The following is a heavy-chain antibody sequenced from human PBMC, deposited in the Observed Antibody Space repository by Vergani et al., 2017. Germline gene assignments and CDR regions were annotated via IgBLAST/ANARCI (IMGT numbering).Heavy chain of an antibody. J-gene: IGHJ4*02. CDR1: GFTFSSYS. CDR2: ISSSSSYI. V-gene: IGHV3-21*01. CDR3: ARGRSVYSSSSLDY. Sequence: EVQLVESGGGLVKPGGSLRLSCAASGFTFSSYSMNWVRQAPGKGLEWVSSISSSSSYIYYADSVKGRFTISRDNAKNSLYLKMNSLRAEDTAVYYCARGRSVYSSSSLDYWGQGTLVTVSS. D-gene: IGHD6-6*01.